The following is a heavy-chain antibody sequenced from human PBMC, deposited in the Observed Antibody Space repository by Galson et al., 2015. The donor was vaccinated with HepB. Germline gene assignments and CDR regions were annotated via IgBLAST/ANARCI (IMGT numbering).Heavy chain of an antibody. CDR1: GFTFSNYG. D-gene: IGHD1-26*01. Sequence: SLRLSCAASGFTFSNYGMHWVRQAPGKGLEWVAVMSYDGGHISYVDSVKGRFTISRDNSKNMLYLQMNSLRAEDTAVYYCAKDGGSYPVGLDYWGQGTLVTVSS. CDR2: MSYDGGHI. J-gene: IGHJ4*02. V-gene: IGHV3-30*18. CDR3: AKDGGSYPVGLDY.